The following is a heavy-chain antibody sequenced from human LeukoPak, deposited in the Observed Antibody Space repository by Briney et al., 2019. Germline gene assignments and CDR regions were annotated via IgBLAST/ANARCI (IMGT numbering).Heavy chain of an antibody. J-gene: IGHJ4*02. V-gene: IGHV1-18*01. CDR1: GYTLTSYG. D-gene: IGHD3-10*01. Sequence: GASVKVSCKASGYTLTSYGISWVRQAPGQGLEWMGWISAYNGNTNYAQKLQGRVTMTTDTSTSTAYMELRSLRSDDTAVYYCARDREYYYGSGSYYDYWGQGTLVTVSS. CDR2: ISAYNGNT. CDR3: ARDREYYYGSGSYYDY.